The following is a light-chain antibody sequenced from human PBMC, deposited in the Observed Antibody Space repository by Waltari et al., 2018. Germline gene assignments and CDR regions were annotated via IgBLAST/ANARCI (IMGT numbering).Light chain of an antibody. CDR3: CSYADSRTWV. CDR2: QVN. V-gene: IGLV2-23*02. CDR1: SPDVGYSNL. Sequence: QSVLTQPASVSGSPGQSITISCTGTSPDVGYSNLVSWYQQYPGKAPNVMIYQVNKRPSETSNRFSGSKSGNTASLTISGLQAEDEADYYCCSYADSRTWVFGGGTKLTVL. J-gene: IGLJ3*02.